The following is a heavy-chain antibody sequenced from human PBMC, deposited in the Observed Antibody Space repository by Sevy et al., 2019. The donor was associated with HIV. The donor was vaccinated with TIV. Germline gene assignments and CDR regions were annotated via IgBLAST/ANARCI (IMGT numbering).Heavy chain of an antibody. CDR1: GGSFSGYY. Sequence: SETLSLTCAVYGGSFSGYYWSWIRQPPGKGLEWIGEINHSGSTNYNPSLKSRVTISVDTSKNQFSLKLSSVTAADTAVYYCARGRVTMVRGVKYYYYGMDVWGQWTTVTVSS. CDR3: ARGRVTMVRGVKYYYYGMDV. D-gene: IGHD3-10*01. J-gene: IGHJ6*02. V-gene: IGHV4-34*01. CDR2: INHSGST.